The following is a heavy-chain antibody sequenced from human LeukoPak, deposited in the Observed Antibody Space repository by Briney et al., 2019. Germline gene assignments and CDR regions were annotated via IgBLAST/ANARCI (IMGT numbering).Heavy chain of an antibody. CDR2: ISGGGGGT. Sequence: GGSLRLSCAASGFTFSSYAMSWVRQAPGKGLEWVSSISGGGGGTFYADSVKGRFTISRDNSKNTLYLQMNSLRAEDTAVYYCAKDLGGKPYYYYGMDVWGQGTTVTVS. J-gene: IGHJ6*02. CDR1: GFTFSSYA. V-gene: IGHV3-23*01. CDR3: AKDLGGKPYYYYGMDV.